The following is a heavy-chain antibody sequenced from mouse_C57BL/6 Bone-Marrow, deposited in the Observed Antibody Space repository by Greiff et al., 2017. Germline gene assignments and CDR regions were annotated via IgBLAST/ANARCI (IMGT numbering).Heavy chain of an antibody. CDR3: ARGDGSYERFAY. J-gene: IGHJ3*01. Sequence: QVQLQQSGAELARPGASVKLSCKASGYTFTSYGISWVKQRTGQGLEWIGEIYPRSGNTYYNEKFKGKATLTADKSSSTAYMELRSLTSEDSAVYFCARGDGSYERFAYWGQGTLVTVSA. V-gene: IGHV1-81*01. D-gene: IGHD1-1*02. CDR2: IYPRSGNT. CDR1: GYTFTSYG.